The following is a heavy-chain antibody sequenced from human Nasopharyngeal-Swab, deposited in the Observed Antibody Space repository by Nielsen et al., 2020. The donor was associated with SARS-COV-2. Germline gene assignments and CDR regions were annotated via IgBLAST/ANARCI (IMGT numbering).Heavy chain of an antibody. CDR2: IRSKAYGGTT. Sequence: GESLQISCTASGFTFGDYAMSWVRQAPGKGLEWVGFIRSKAYGGTTEYAASVKGRFTISRDDSKSIAYLQMNSLKTEDTAVYYCTFDSSGYYPHDAFDIWGQGTMVT. D-gene: IGHD3-22*01. CDR3: TFDSSGYYPHDAFDI. CDR1: GFTFGDYA. J-gene: IGHJ3*02. V-gene: IGHV3-49*04.